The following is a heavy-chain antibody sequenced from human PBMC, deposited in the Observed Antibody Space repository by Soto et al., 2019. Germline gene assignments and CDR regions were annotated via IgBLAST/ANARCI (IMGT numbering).Heavy chain of an antibody. Sequence: EVQLVESGGGLGQPGGSLRLSCAASGFTFSGYSMHWVRQAPGKGLEYVSAINGNGDSTYYANSVKGRFTISRDNSKNTLYLQMRSLRADDMAVYFCVRVGSGYDFWGQGTLVTVSS. D-gene: IGHD1-26*01. CDR1: GFTFSGYS. CDR3: VRVGSGYDF. J-gene: IGHJ4*02. V-gene: IGHV3-64*01. CDR2: INGNGDST.